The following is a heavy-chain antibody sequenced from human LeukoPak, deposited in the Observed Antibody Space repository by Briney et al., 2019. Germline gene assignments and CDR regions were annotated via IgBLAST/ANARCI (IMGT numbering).Heavy chain of an antibody. V-gene: IGHV3-23*01. J-gene: IGHJ6*03. CDR1: GFTFSSYE. D-gene: IGHD1-26*01. CDR3: AKDDSGSYYPYYYYMDV. CDR2: ISGSGGRT. Sequence: GGSLRLSCAASGFTFSSYEMNWVRQAPGKGLEWVPTISGSGGRTYYADSVKGRFTISRDNSKNTLYLQMNSLRAEDTAVYYCAKDDSGSYYPYYYYMDVWGKGTTVTISS.